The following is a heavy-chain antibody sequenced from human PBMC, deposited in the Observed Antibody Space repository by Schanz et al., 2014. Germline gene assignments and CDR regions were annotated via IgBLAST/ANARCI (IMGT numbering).Heavy chain of an antibody. V-gene: IGHV3-21*01. CDR2: ISSSSSYI. Sequence: EVQLVESGGGLVKPGGSLRLSCAASGFTFSSYSMNWVRQAPGKGLEWVSSISSSSSYIYYADSVKGRFTISRDNAKNTLYQQMNSLRAEDPAVYYCASPSGYSDYGTYFDFWGQGTLVTVSS. J-gene: IGHJ4*02. D-gene: IGHD5-12*01. CDR3: ASPSGYSDYGTYFDF. CDR1: GFTFSSYS.